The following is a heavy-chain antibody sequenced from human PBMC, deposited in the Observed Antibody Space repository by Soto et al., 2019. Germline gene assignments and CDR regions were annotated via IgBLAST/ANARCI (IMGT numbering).Heavy chain of an antibody. Sequence: QVQLVQSGAEVKKPESSVKVSCKAPGGTFSTYAISWVRQAPGQGLEWMGGIIPMFGTANFAQRLQDRATLTADESTNTVYMALSSLTSEYTAVYFFAIGIHLSLRRINNGYSGWGQGTLVTVSS. D-gene: IGHD3-22*01. CDR1: GGTFSTYA. J-gene: IGHJ4*02. CDR2: IIPMFGTA. V-gene: IGHV1-69*12. CDR3: AIGIHLSLRRINNGYSG.